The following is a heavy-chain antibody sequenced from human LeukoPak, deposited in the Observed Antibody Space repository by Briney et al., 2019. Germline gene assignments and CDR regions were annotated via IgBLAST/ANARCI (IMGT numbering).Heavy chain of an antibody. D-gene: IGHD5-12*01. CDR1: GFTFSRSA. CDR3: AREIVATIGFDY. J-gene: IGHJ4*02. Sequence: GGSLRLSCAASGFTFSRSAIHWVRQAPGKGLEWVAVISYDARNNYYADSVKGRFTISRDNSKSTLYLQMNSLRPEDTAVYYCAREIVATIGFDYWGQGTLVTVSS. CDR2: ISYDARNN. V-gene: IGHV3-30*04.